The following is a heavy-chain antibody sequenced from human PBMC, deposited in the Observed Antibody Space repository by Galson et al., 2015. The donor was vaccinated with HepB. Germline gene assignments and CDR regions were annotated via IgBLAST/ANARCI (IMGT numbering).Heavy chain of an antibody. V-gene: IGHV3-23*01. CDR2: ISSGGSST. CDR3: AKGYSSSWTGGWFDP. Sequence: SLRLSCAASGFTFSTYAMSWVRQAPGKGLEWVSSISSGGSSTYYADSVRGRFTISRDNSKNTLYLQMNTLRAEDTAVYYCAKGYSSSWTGGWFDPWGQGTQVTVSS. CDR1: GFTFSTYA. J-gene: IGHJ5*02. D-gene: IGHD6-13*01.